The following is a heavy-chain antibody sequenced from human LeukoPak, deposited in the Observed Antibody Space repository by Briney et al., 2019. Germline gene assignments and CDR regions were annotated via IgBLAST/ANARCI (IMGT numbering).Heavy chain of an antibody. V-gene: IGHV4-30-2*01. CDR3: ARQGGGYLLAPFDY. J-gene: IGHJ4*02. CDR1: GGSLSSGGYY. CDR2: IYHSGST. D-gene: IGHD6-25*01. Sequence: SQTLSLTCTVSGGSLSSGGYYWSWIRQPPGKGLEWIGYIYHSGSTYYNPSLKSRVTISVDRSKNQFSLKLSSVTAADTAVYYCARQGGGYLLAPFDYWGQGTLVTVSS.